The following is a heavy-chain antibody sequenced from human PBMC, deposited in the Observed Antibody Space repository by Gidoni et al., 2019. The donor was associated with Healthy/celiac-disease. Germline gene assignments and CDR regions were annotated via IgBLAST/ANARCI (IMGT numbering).Heavy chain of an antibody. CDR2: ISSNGGST. CDR1: GFTFSSYA. CDR3: VKGFSGSYSDYFDY. D-gene: IGHD1-26*01. J-gene: IGHJ4*02. V-gene: IGHV3-64D*06. Sequence: EVQLVESGGGLVQPGGSLRLSCSASGFTFSSYAMHWVRQAPGKGLEYGSAISSNGGSTYYADSVKGRFTISRDNSKNTLYLQMSSLRAEDTAVYYCVKGFSGSYSDYFDYWGQGTLVTVSS.